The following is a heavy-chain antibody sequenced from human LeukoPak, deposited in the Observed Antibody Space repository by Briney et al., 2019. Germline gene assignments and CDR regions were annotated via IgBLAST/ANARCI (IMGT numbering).Heavy chain of an antibody. CDR1: GGSFSGYY. CDR2: INHSGST. J-gene: IGHJ3*02. CDR3: ARDLASVVAPLFETHDAFDI. V-gene: IGHV4-34*01. D-gene: IGHD2-15*01. Sequence: SETLSLTCAVYGGSFSGYYWSWIRQPPGKGLEWIGEINHSGSTNYNPSLKSRVTISVDTSKNQFSLKLSSVTAADTAVYYCARDLASVVAPLFETHDAFDIWGQGTMVTVSS.